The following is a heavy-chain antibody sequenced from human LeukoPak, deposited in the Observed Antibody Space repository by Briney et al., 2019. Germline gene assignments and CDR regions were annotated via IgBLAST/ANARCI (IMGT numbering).Heavy chain of an antibody. Sequence: PGGSLRLSCAASGFTFSDYYMSWIRQAPGKGLEWVSYISCSGSTIYYADSVKGRFTISRDNSKNTLYLQMNSLRAEDTGVYYCAKDLSSDSRRAYWGQGTLVTVSS. CDR2: ISCSGSTI. V-gene: IGHV3-11*04. J-gene: IGHJ4*02. D-gene: IGHD6-19*01. CDR3: AKDLSSDSRRAY. CDR1: GFTFSDYY.